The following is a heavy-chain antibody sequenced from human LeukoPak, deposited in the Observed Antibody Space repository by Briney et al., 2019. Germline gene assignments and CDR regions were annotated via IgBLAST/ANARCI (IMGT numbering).Heavy chain of an antibody. J-gene: IGHJ4*02. CDR1: GFTFSSYW. V-gene: IGHV3-74*01. CDR2: FLSDGSRT. D-gene: IGHD3-3*01. CDR3: AREPFWSGYVDY. Sequence: GGSLRLSCAASGFTFSSYWMHWVRQGPGKGLVWVSRFLSDGSRTTYADSVKGRFTISGDNAKNTLYLQMNSLRAEDTAVYYCAREPFWSGYVDYWGQGTLVTVSS.